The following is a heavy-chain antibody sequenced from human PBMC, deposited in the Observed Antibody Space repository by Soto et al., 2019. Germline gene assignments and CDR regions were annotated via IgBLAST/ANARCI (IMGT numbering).Heavy chain of an antibody. CDR1: GFAFNKFG. J-gene: IGHJ4*02. CDR3: AKGGEVGGVLGDH. Sequence: QVQLVESGGGVVQPGTSLRLSCEASGFAFNKFGMHWVRQAPGKGLEWVAFISYDGSDQYYADSVHGRLTITRDNSMNTLNMKLKSLRSEDKAVYYCAKGGEVGGVLGDHWGQGNLVTVSS. CDR2: ISYDGSDQ. D-gene: IGHD1-26*01. V-gene: IGHV3-30*18.